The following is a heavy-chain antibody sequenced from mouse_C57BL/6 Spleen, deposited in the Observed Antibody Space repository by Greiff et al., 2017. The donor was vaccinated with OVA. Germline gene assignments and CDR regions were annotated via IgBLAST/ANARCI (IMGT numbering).Heavy chain of an antibody. V-gene: IGHV1-42*01. J-gene: IGHJ2*01. Sequence: VQLKQSGPELVKPGASVKISCKASGYSFTGYYMNWVKQSPEKSLEWIGEINPSTGGTTYNQKFKAKATLTVDKSSSTAYMQLKSLTSEDSAVYYCARLGDYDGSLTYWGQGTTLTVSS. CDR1: GYSFTGYY. CDR3: ARLGDYDGSLTY. CDR2: INPSTGGT. D-gene: IGHD1-2*01.